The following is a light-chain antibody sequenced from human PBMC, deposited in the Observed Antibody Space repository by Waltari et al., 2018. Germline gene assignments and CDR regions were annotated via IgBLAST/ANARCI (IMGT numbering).Light chain of an antibody. V-gene: IGKV1-33*01. Sequence: DILMTQSPSTLSASVGDRVTITCQASQGINNFLNWYQQRPGKAPDLLIYDASNLETGVPSRFSGSGSGTDFTFTISSVQPEDIATYYCQQHYSLPITFGQGTRLEIK. CDR1: QGINNF. J-gene: IGKJ5*01. CDR2: DAS. CDR3: QQHYSLPIT.